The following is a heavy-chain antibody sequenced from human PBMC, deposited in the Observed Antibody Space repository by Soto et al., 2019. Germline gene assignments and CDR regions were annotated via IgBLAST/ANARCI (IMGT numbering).Heavy chain of an antibody. J-gene: IGHJ6*02. Sequence: QVQLVESGGGVVQPGRSLRLSCAASGFTFSSYGMHWVRQAPGKGLEWVAVISYDGSNKYYADSVKGRFTISRDNSKNTLYLPMNSLRAEDTAVYYCAKDQQWLPQDYYYGMDVWGQGTTVTVSS. D-gene: IGHD5-12*01. V-gene: IGHV3-30*18. CDR2: ISYDGSNK. CDR1: GFTFSSYG. CDR3: AKDQQWLPQDYYYGMDV.